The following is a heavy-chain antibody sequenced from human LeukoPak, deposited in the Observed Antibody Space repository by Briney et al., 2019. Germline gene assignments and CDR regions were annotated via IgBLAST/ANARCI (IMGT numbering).Heavy chain of an antibody. CDR2: IYTSGST. J-gene: IGHJ4*02. D-gene: IGHD4-17*01. CDR1: GGSISSYY. CDR3: ARAKWPTVHFDY. Sequence: KASETLSLTCTVSGGSISSYYWSWIRQPAGKGLEWIGRIYTSGSTNYNPSLKSRVTISIDTSKNQFSLKLSSVTAADTAVYYCARAKWPTVHFDYWGQGTLVTVSS. V-gene: IGHV4-4*07.